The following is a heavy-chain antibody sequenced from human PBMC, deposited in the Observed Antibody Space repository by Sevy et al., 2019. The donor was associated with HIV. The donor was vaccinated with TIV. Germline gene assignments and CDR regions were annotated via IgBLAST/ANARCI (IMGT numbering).Heavy chain of an antibody. J-gene: IGHJ1*01. CDR2: ISVNNGNT. Sequence: ASVKVSCKASGYTFTSYYITWLRQAPGQGLEWMGRISVNNGNTDYAQKLQGRVTMTTDTATNTAYMEMRSLRSDDTAVYYCARAPNGGQGPGQYFHHWGQGTLVTVSS. V-gene: IGHV1-18*01. D-gene: IGHD2-8*01. CDR3: ARAPNGGQGPGQYFHH. CDR1: GYTFTSYY.